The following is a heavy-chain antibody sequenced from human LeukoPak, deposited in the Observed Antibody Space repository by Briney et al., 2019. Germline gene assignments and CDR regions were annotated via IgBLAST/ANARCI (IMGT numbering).Heavy chain of an antibody. J-gene: IGHJ6*02. D-gene: IGHD2-2*01. CDR2: INPNSGGK. CDR3: ARAIVVVPAAFNYSYYYGMDV. CDR1: GYTFTGYY. Sequence: ASVKVSCKASGYTFTGYYMHWVRQAPGQGLEWMGWINPNSGGKNYAQKFQGRVTMTRDTSISPDYMELSKLRSDDTAVYYCARAIVVVPAAFNYSYYYGMDVWGQGTTVTVSS. V-gene: IGHV1-2*02.